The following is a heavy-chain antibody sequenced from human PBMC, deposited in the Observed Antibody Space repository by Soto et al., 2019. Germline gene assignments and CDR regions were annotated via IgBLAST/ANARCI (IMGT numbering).Heavy chain of an antibody. CDR1: GYTFPAYY. J-gene: IGHJ4*02. D-gene: IGHD4-4*01. Sequence: ASVKVSCKASGYTFPAYYIHWVRQAPGQGLEWMGWINPNSGGTNYAQKFQGWVTMTRDTSISTAYMELSRLRSDDTAVYYCARGGVTTYYYFDYWGQGTLVTVSS. V-gene: IGHV1-2*04. CDR3: ARGGVTTYYYFDY. CDR2: INPNSGGT.